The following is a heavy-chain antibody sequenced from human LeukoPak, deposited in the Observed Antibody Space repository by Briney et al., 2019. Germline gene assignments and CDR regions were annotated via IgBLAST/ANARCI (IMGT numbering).Heavy chain of an antibody. CDR2: INWNGGST. CDR1: GFTFDDYG. J-gene: IGHJ5*02. D-gene: IGHD1-7*01. V-gene: IGHV3-20*04. CDR3: ARENNWNLGGWFDP. Sequence: GGSLRLSCAASGFTFDDYGMSWVRQAPGKGLEWVSGINWNGGSTGYADSVKGRFTISRDNAKNSLYLQMNSLRAEDTAVYYCARENNWNLGGWFDPWGQGTLVTVSS.